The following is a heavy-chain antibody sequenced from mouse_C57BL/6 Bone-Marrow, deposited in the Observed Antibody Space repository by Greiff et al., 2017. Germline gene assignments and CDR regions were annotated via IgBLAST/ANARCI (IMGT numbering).Heavy chain of an antibody. CDR2: IYPGSGST. J-gene: IGHJ1*03. CDR1: GYTFTSYW. CDR3: ARPYYSNYWYFDV. D-gene: IGHD2-5*01. V-gene: IGHV1-55*01. Sequence: QVQLQQPGAELVKPGASVKMSCKASGYTFTSYWITWVKQRPGQGLVWIGDIYPGSGSTNYNEQFKSEATLTVDTSSSTAYMQLSSLTSEDSAVYYCARPYYSNYWYFDVWGTGTTVTVSS.